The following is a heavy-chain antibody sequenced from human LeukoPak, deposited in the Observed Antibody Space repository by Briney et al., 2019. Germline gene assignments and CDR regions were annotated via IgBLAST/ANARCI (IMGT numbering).Heavy chain of an antibody. V-gene: IGHV3-21*01. CDR3: AKDGIRYFDWSTDY. D-gene: IGHD3-9*01. CDR1: GFTFSSYS. CDR2: ISSSSSYI. Sequence: GGSLRLSCAASGFTFSSYSINLVRQAPGKGLEWVSSISSSSSYIYYADSVKGRFTISRDNAKNSLYLQMNSLRAEDTAVFFRAKDGIRYFDWSTDYWGQGTLVTVSS. J-gene: IGHJ4*02.